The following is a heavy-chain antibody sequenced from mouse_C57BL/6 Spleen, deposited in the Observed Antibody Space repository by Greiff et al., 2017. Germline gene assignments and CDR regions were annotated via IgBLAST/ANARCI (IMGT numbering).Heavy chain of an antibody. Sequence: EVMLVESGGGLVQPGGSLKLSCAASGFTFSDYGMAWVRQAPRKGPEWVAFISNLAYSIYYADTVTGRFTISRENAKNTLYLEMSSLRSEDTAMYYCARQVYYGNRYYYAMDYWGQGTSVTVSS. CDR1: GFTFSDYG. CDR2: ISNLAYSI. D-gene: IGHD2-1*01. V-gene: IGHV5-15*01. CDR3: ARQVYYGNRYYYAMDY. J-gene: IGHJ4*01.